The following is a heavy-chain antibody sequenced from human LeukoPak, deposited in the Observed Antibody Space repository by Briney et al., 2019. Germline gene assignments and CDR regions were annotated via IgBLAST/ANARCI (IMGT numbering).Heavy chain of an antibody. V-gene: IGHV3-53*01. J-gene: IGHJ6*03. CDR2: IYSGGST. Sequence: GGSLRLSCAASGFTVSSNYMSWVRQAPGKGLEWVSVIYSGGSTYYADSVKGRFTISRDNSKNTLYLQMNSLRAEDTAVYYCARGIRWRSGLRYYYYYYMDVWGKGTTVTTSS. D-gene: IGHD2-21*01. CDR1: GFTVSSNY. CDR3: ARGIRWRSGLRYYYYYYMDV.